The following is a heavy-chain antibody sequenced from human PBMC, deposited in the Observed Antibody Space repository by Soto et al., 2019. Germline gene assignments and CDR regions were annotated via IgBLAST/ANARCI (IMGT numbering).Heavy chain of an antibody. V-gene: IGHV1-69*19. CDR2: ISPMFGAA. J-gene: IGHJ4*02. CDR3: GREVQVHSPAFVY. Sequence: QVQLVQSGAEMKKPGSSVKVSCQSSGGTFNTYAMNWVRQAPGQGPEWMGDISPMFGAANYAPKFQGRVTLTADESTGTSYMQLSRLTSEGTALYFFGREVQVHSPAFVYWGQGTLVTVS. D-gene: IGHD2-15*01. CDR1: GGTFNTYA.